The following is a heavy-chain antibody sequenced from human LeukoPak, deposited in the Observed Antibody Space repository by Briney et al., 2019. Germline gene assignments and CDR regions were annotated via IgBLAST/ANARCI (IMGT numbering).Heavy chain of an antibody. D-gene: IGHD2-15*01. CDR3: AKAPVTSGRGAFCYPFDY. V-gene: IGHV3-7*03. J-gene: IGHJ4*02. Sequence: GGSLTLSCATSEFTFSDYWMSWVRQAPGEGLEWVAYIREDGSEKYYVGSVKGRLIISRDNAKRPLYLRMNSLRAEDAAVYYWAKAPVTSGRGAFCYPFDYWGQGTLVTVSS. CDR1: EFTFSDYW. CDR2: IREDGSEK.